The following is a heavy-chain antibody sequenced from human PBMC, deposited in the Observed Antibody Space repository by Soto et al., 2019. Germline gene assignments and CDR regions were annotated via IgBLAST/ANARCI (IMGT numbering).Heavy chain of an antibody. D-gene: IGHD5-18*01. Sequence: VASVKVSCKASGGTFSSYAISWVRRAPGQGLEWMGGIIPIFGTANYAQKFQGRVTITADESTSTAYMELSSLRSEDTAVYYCATVDTAMEEYYYYYYGMDVWGQGTTVTVSS. CDR1: GGTFSSYA. CDR3: ATVDTAMEEYYYYYYGMDV. CDR2: IIPIFGTA. V-gene: IGHV1-69*13. J-gene: IGHJ6*02.